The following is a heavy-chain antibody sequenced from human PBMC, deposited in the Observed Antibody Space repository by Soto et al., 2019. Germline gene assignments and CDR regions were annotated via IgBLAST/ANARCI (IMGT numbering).Heavy chain of an antibody. D-gene: IGHD4-17*01. CDR3: AKDLQAYGDYNYYYYGMDV. V-gene: IGHV3-30*18. J-gene: IGHJ6*02. CDR1: GFTFTTFG. CDR2: ISYDGHNK. Sequence: QVQLVESGGGVVQPGGSLRLSCTASGFTFTTFGIHWVRQAPGKGLEWVALISYDGHNKYYSDSVKGRFTISRDNYKNTLSLQMNSLTSEDTAVHYCAKDLQAYGDYNYYYYGMDVWGQGTTVSVSS.